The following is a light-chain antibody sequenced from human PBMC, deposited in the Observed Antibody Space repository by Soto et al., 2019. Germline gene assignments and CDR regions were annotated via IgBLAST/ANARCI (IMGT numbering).Light chain of an antibody. CDR2: DAT. Sequence: VVLTQFPGTLSLSPGETATLSFGASQRVSNNFLGWYQQKPGLPPRLLIYDATSRANGIPERFSGRGSGTHFTLTISRLEPEDFAVYYCQQYGSIPWTFGRGTKVDIK. CDR3: QQYGSIPWT. V-gene: IGKV3D-20*01. J-gene: IGKJ1*01. CDR1: QRVSNNF.